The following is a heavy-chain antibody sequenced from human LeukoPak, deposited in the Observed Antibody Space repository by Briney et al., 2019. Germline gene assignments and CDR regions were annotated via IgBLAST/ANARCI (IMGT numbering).Heavy chain of an antibody. Sequence: SETLSLTCTVSGGSISSSSYYWGWIRQPPGKGLEWIGRIYSSGTTTYNPSFKSRVTMSLDTSNNQLSLKLTSVTAADTAVYYCARVSPIPAAGSSYYFAMDVWGQGTTVTVSS. CDR3: ARVSPIPAAGSSYYFAMDV. D-gene: IGHD6-13*01. CDR2: IYSSGTT. J-gene: IGHJ6*02. CDR1: GGSISSSSYY. V-gene: IGHV4-39*07.